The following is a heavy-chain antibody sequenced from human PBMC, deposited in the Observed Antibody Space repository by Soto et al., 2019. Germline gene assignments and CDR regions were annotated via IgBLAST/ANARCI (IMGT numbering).Heavy chain of an antibody. CDR3: ARDSPRYSSGWPFDY. V-gene: IGHV1-69*04. D-gene: IGHD6-19*01. Sequence: SVKVSCKASGGTFSSYTISWVRHAPGQGLEWMGRIIPILGIANYAQKFQGRVTITADKSTSTAYMELSSLRSEDTAVYYCARDSPRYSSGWPFDYWGQGTLVTVSS. J-gene: IGHJ4*02. CDR1: GGTFSSYT. CDR2: IIPILGIA.